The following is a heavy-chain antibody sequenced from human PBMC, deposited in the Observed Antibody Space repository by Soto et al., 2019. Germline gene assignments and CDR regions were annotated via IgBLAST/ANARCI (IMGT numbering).Heavy chain of an antibody. Sequence: PGGSLRLSCAASGFTFSSYAMHWVRQAPGKGLEWVAVISYDGSNKYYADSVKGRFTISRDNSKNTLYLQMNSLRAEDTAVYYCARDPQSQGWEPWSAFDIWGQGTMVTVSS. CDR1: GFTFSSYA. V-gene: IGHV3-30-3*01. CDR2: ISYDGSNK. J-gene: IGHJ3*02. D-gene: IGHD1-26*01. CDR3: ARDPQSQGWEPWSAFDI.